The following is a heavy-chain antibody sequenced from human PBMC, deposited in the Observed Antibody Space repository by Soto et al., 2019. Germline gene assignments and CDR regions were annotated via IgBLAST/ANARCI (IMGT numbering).Heavy chain of an antibody. CDR1: GFIFTNFW. CDR2: IDTSGSST. CDR3: AKDSWYFDL. D-gene: IGHD6-13*01. V-gene: IGHV3-74*01. J-gene: IGHJ4*02. Sequence: GSLRLSCEASGFIFTNFWMHWVRQVPGKGLVWVSRIDTSGSSTSYADSVKGRFTISRDNAKNTVSLQMNSLRAEDTGVYYCAKDSWYFDLWSQGSLVTVSS.